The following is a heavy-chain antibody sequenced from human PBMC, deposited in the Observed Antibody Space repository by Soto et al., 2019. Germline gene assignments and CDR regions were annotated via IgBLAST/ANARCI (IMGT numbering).Heavy chain of an antibody. CDR1: GFIFTNFW. CDR2: IDTSGSST. CDR3: AKDSWYFDL. D-gene: IGHD6-13*01. V-gene: IGHV3-74*01. J-gene: IGHJ4*02. Sequence: GSLRLSCEASGFIFTNFWMHWVRQVPGKGLVWVSRIDTSGSSTSYADSVKGRFTISRDNAKNTVSLQMNSLRAEDTGVYYCAKDSWYFDLWSQGSLVTVSS.